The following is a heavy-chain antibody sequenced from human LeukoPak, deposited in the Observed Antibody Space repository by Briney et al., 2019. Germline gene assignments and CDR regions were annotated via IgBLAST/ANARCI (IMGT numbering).Heavy chain of an antibody. CDR3: AKSHGDYYYYGMDV. J-gene: IGHJ6*02. CDR2: ISGSGGST. D-gene: IGHD3-16*01. Sequence: PGVSLRLSCAASGFTFSSYAMSWVRHAPGKGLEGVSAISGSGGSTYYADSVKGRFTTSRDNSKNTLYLQMNGLRAEDTAVYYCAKSHGDYYYYGMDVWGQGTTVTVSS. V-gene: IGHV3-23*01. CDR1: GFTFSSYA.